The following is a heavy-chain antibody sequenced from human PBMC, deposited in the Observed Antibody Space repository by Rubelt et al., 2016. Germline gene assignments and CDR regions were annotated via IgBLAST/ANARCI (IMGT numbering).Heavy chain of an antibody. V-gene: IGHV2-26*01. CDR3: ARISVAAAGQPFDY. D-gene: IGHD6-13*01. CDR2: IFSNDET. J-gene: IGHJ4*02. Sequence: GKALEWLAHIFSNDETSYSTSLKSRLTISKDTSKSQVVLTMTNMDPADTATYYCARISVAAAGQPFDYWGQGTLVTVSS.